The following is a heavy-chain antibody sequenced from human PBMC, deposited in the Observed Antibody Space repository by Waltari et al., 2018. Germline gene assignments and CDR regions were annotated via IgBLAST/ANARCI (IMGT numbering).Heavy chain of an antibody. Sequence: EVQLVESGGGLVQPGGSLRLSCAASGFTFSSYEMNWVRQAPGKGLEWCSYISSSGSTIFYADSVKGRFTISRDNAKNSLYLQMNSLRAEDTAVYYCARDAGVYAIWAFDIWGQGTMVTVSS. D-gene: IGHD2-8*01. V-gene: IGHV3-48*03. J-gene: IGHJ3*02. CDR2: ISSSGSTI. CDR1: GFTFSSYE. CDR3: ARDAGVYAIWAFDI.